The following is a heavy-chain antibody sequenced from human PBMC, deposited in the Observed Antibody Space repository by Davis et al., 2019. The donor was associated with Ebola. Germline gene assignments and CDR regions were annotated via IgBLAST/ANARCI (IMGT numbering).Heavy chain of an antibody. CDR3: ARDPRDYYYYGMDV. J-gene: IGHJ6*02. CDR2: ISAYNGNT. V-gene: IGHV1-18*01. Sequence: ASVKVSCKASGYTFTSYGISWVRQAPGQGLEWMGWISAYNGNTNYAQKLQGRVTMTTDTSTSTAYMELRSLRSDDTAVYYCARDPRDYYYYGMDVWDQGTTVTVSS. CDR1: GYTFTSYG.